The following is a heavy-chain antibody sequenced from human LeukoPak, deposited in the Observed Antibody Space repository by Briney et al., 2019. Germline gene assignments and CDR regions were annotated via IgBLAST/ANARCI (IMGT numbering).Heavy chain of an antibody. D-gene: IGHD1-26*01. CDR2: ISYTGST. Sequence: SETLSLTCTVSGASISSYYWSWIRQTPGKGLEWIGYISYTGSTDYNPSLKSRVTVSADSSKNDFSLKLTSVTAADTAVYYCAKYGAGSTYFDYWGQGILVTVSS. J-gene: IGHJ4*02. CDR1: GASISSYY. CDR3: AKYGAGSTYFDY. V-gene: IGHV4-59*01.